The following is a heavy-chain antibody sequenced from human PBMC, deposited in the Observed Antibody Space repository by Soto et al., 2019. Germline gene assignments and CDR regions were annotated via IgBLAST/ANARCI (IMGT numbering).Heavy chain of an antibody. CDR1: GDSISSGAYY. Sequence: QVQLQESGPGLMKPSQTLSLTCSVSGDSISSGAYYWSWIRQHPGKGLEWMGYISYIGSTYYNPSLKSRITISVDTSKNQFFLRLSSVTAADTAVYYCARDYYHSPLSMDVWGQGTTVTVSS. CDR2: ISYIGST. V-gene: IGHV4-31*03. CDR3: ARDYYHSPLSMDV. D-gene: IGHD3-22*01. J-gene: IGHJ6*02.